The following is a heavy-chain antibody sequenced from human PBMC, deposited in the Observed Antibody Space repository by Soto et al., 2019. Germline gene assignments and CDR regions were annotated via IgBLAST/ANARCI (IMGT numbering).Heavy chain of an antibody. CDR1: GDSVSSNSAA. V-gene: IGHV6-1*01. CDR3: ARMVFKIADYYYYYYMDV. J-gene: IGHJ6*03. Sequence: SQTLLLTCAISGDSVSSNSAAWNWIRQSPSRGLEWLGRTYYRSKWYNDYAVSVKSRITINPDTSKNQFSLQLNSVTPEDTAVYYCARMVFKIADYYYYYYMDVWGKGTTVTVSS. CDR2: TYYRSKWYN. D-gene: IGHD3-22*01.